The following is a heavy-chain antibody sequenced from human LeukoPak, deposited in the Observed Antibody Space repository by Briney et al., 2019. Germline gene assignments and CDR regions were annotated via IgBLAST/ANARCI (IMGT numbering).Heavy chain of an antibody. D-gene: IGHD3-9*01. V-gene: IGHV3-23*01. CDR1: GFTFSDYA. Sequence: GGSLRLSCVVSGFTFSDYAMSWVRQAPGKGLEWVSAISGGGTPTFYADSVKGRFITSRDNSKNTLYLQMNSLRAEDTAVYYCAKDKTRGYDILTGYYKGPRYFDYWGQGTLVTVSS. J-gene: IGHJ4*02. CDR3: AKDKTRGYDILTGYYKGPRYFDY. CDR2: ISGGGTPT.